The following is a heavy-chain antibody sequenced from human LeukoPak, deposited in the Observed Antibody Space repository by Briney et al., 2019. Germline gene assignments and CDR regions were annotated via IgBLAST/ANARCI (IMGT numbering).Heavy chain of an antibody. Sequence: SVKVSCKASGGTFSSYAISWVRQAPGQGLEWMGGIIPIFGTANYAQKFQGRVTITADKSTSTAYMELSSLRSEDTAVYYCARGISGLFYFDYWGQGTLVTVSS. CDR3: ARGISGLFYFDY. D-gene: IGHD2/OR15-2a*01. CDR1: GGTFSSYA. CDR2: IIPIFGTA. V-gene: IGHV1-69*06. J-gene: IGHJ4*02.